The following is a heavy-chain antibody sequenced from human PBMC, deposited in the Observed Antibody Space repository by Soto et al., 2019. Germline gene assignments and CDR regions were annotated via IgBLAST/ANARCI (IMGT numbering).Heavy chain of an antibody. CDR3: ATHGGFDL. D-gene: IGHD4-17*01. V-gene: IGHV3-23*01. CDR1: GFTFSSSG. CDR2: ISIRGDYR. Sequence: EGQLLQSGGGLVQPGESLRLSCAASGFTFSSSGMSWVRQAPGKGLEWVSSISIRGDYRYYADSVKGRFTISRDNSKNTLYLKMSRLTAEATALYYCATHGGFDLWGQGTMVAVSS. J-gene: IGHJ3*01.